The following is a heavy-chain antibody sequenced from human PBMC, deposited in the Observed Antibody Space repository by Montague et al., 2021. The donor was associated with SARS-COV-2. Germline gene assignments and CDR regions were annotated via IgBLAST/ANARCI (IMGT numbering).Heavy chain of an antibody. D-gene: IGHD3-22*01. CDR2: ISSSSSYI. CDR1: GFTFRSYT. Sequence: SLRLSCAASGFTFRSYTMNWVRQAPGKGLEWVSCISSSSSYIYYXDSVKGRFTIFRDNAKNSLFLQMNSLRAEDTAVYYCARDGWAHYYDSSGYEGNFDIWGQGTMVTVSS. V-gene: IGHV3-21*01. CDR3: ARDGWAHYYDSSGYEGNFDI. J-gene: IGHJ3*02.